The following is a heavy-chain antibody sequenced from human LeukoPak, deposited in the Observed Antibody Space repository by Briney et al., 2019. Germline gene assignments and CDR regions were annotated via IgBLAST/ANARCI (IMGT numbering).Heavy chain of an antibody. Sequence: GGSLRLSCAASGFTFSSYGMSWVRQAPGKGLEWVSAISGSGGSTYYADSVKGRFTISRDNSKNTLYLQMNSLRAGDTAVYYCAKSFRSTSLDYWGQGTLVTVSS. J-gene: IGHJ4*02. D-gene: IGHD2-2*01. V-gene: IGHV3-23*01. CDR1: GFTFSSYG. CDR3: AKSFRSTSLDY. CDR2: ISGSGGST.